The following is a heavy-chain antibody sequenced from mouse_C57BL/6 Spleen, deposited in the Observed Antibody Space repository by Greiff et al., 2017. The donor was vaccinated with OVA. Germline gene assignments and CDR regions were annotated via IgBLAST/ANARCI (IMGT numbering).Heavy chain of an antibody. J-gene: IGHJ1*03. V-gene: IGHV1-62-2*01. D-gene: IGHD4-1*01. Sequence: VKVVESGAELVKPGASVKLSCKASGYTFTEYTIHWVKQRSGQGLEWIGWFYPGSGSIKYNEKFKDKATLTADKSSSTVYMELSRLTSEDSAVYFCARHEEGTGTDWYFDVWGTGTTVTVSS. CDR3: ARHEEGTGTDWYFDV. CDR2: FYPGSGSI. CDR1: GYTFTEYT.